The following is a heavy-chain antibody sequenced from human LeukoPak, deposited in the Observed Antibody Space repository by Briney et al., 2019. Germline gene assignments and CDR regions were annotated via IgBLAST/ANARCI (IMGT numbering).Heavy chain of an antibody. CDR3: ARAHGSPSVRLFDS. CDR1: GVSISSGDYY. J-gene: IGHJ4*02. V-gene: IGHV4-30-4*01. Sequence: SETLSLTCTVSGVSISSGDYYWSWIRQPPGKVLEWIGYVYHSGSTYYSPPLRNRVTLSVDTSKNQFSLKLSSVTAADTAVYYCARAHGSPSVRLFDSWGQGTLVTVSS. D-gene: IGHD3-10*01. CDR2: VYHSGST.